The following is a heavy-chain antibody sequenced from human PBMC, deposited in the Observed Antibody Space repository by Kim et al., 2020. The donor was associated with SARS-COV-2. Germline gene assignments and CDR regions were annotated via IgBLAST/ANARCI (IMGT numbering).Heavy chain of an antibody. V-gene: IGHV3-30-3*01. CDR2: ISHDGTNE. CDR3: ARANYDVWTGYPLDPYFYYHSMDV. J-gene: IGHJ6*02. CDR1: GFTFNEYT. D-gene: IGHD3-3*01. Sequence: GGSLRLSCAASGFTFNEYTLYWVRQTPGKGLEWVAVISHDGTNEYYADSVKGRFTISRDNSKNTLYLQMNSLRPGDTAVYFCARANYDVWTGYPLDPYFYYHSMDVGGQGTTVTVS.